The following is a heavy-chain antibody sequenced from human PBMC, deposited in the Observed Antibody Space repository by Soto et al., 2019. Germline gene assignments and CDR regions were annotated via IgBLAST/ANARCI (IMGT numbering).Heavy chain of an antibody. J-gene: IGHJ3*02. CDR3: ARAGRDYCDYVDAFDI. D-gene: IGHD4-17*01. CDR1: GFTFSSYA. V-gene: IGHV3-30-3*01. CDR2: ISYDGSNK. Sequence: GGSLRLSCAASGFTFSSYAMHWVRQAPGKGLEWVAVISYDGSNKYYADSVKGRFTISRDNSKNTLYLQMNSLRAEDTAVYYCARAGRDYCDYVDAFDIWGQGTMVTVSS.